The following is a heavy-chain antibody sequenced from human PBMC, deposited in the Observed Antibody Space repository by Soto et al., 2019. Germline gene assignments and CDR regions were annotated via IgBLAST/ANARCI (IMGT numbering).Heavy chain of an antibody. CDR2: IYYSGST. CDR1: GGSISSSSYY. V-gene: IGHV4-39*01. J-gene: IGHJ5*02. D-gene: IGHD6-6*01. Sequence: WETLSLTCIVSGGSISSSSYYWGWIRQPPGKGLEWIGSIYYSGSTYYNPSLKSRVTISVDTSKNQFSLKLSSVTAADTAVFYCARHRARNWFDPCGQGTLLTVSS. CDR3: ARHRARNWFDP.